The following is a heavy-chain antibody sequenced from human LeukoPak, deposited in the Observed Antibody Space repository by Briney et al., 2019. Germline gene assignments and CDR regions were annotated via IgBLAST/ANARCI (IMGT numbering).Heavy chain of an antibody. CDR2: INPEKRDT. J-gene: IGHJ4*02. Sequence: ASVKVSCKASGYTFTGYAIHWARQAPGQGLEWMGWINPEKRDTGYAHKFQGRVTMTSYTSISTAYMELSSLRSDDTAVYYCAKKVRGPSHPLDFWGQGTLVTVSS. V-gene: IGHV1-2*02. CDR1: GYTFTGYA. CDR3: AKKVRGPSHPLDF. D-gene: IGHD5-12*01.